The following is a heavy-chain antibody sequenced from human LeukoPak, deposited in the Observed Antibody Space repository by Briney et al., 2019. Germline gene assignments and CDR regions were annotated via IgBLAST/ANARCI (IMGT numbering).Heavy chain of an antibody. CDR3: ARLYYYDSSGYYAFDP. V-gene: IGHV1-69*06. D-gene: IGHD3-22*01. J-gene: IGHJ5*02. CDR1: GGTFSSYA. Sequence: LVKVSCKASGGTFSSYAISWVRQAPGQGLERMGGIIPIFGTANYAQKFQGRVTITADKSTSTAYMELSSLRSEDTAVYYCARLYYYDSSGYYAFDPWGQGTLVTVSS. CDR2: IIPIFGTA.